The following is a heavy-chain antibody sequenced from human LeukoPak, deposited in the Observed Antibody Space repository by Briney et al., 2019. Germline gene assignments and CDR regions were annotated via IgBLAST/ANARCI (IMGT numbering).Heavy chain of an antibody. CDR2: IIPIFGTA. D-gene: IGHD2-21*01. V-gene: IGHV1-69*01. J-gene: IGHJ4*02. Sequence: SVKVSCKASGGTFSSYAISWVRQAPGQGLEWMGGIIPIFGTANYAQKFQGRVTITAHESASTAHLELSSLRCDEPAVYYCARLYCGGDCYSGGGYFDYWGQGTLVTVSS. CDR1: GGTFSSYA. CDR3: ARLYCGGDCYSGGGYFDY.